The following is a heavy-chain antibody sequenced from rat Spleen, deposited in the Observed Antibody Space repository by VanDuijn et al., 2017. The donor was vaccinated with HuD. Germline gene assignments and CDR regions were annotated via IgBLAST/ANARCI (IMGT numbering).Heavy chain of an antibody. Sequence: EVQLVESGGGLVQPGRSLKLSCAASGFTFNNYWVTWIRQAPGKGLEWVASITNTGGTTYYGDSVKGRFTISRDSAKSTLSLEMDSLRSEDTATYYCARQGGSYANGFTYWGQGTLVTVSS. D-gene: IGHD1-3*01. V-gene: IGHV5-31*01. CDR2: ITNTGGTT. CDR1: GFTFNNYW. CDR3: ARQGGSYANGFTY. J-gene: IGHJ3*01.